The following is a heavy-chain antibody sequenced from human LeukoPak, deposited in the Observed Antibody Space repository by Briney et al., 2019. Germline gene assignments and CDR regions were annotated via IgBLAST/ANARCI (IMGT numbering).Heavy chain of an antibody. CDR2: INSDGGTT. CDR1: GFTFSSYW. V-gene: IGHV3-74*01. CDR3: ARRPLTGYYYFDY. J-gene: IGHJ4*02. Sequence: PGGSLRLSCAASGFTFSSYWMHWVRQAPGKGLVWVSRINSDGGTTTYADSVKGQFTISRDNAKNTLYLQMNSLRAEDTAVYYCARRPLTGYYYFDYWGPGTLVTVSS. D-gene: IGHD3-9*01.